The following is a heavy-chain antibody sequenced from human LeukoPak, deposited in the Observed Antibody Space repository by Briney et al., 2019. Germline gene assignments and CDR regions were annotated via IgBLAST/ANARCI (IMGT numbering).Heavy chain of an antibody. CDR1: GNIFTGYY. V-gene: IGHV1-2*02. CDR3: ASQNFVGSFDY. J-gene: IGHJ4*02. Sequence: ASVKVSCKASGNIFTGYYMHWVRQAPGQGLEWMGWINPNSGGTNYAQKFQGRVTMTRDASISTAYMELSRLRSDDTAVYYCASQNFVGSFDYWGQGTLVTVSS. D-gene: IGHD2/OR15-2a*01. CDR2: INPNSGGT.